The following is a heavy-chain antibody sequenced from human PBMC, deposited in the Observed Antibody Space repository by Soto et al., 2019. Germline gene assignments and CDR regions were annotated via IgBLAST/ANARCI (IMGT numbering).Heavy chain of an antibody. V-gene: IGHV3-74*01. D-gene: IGHD3-22*01. CDR1: GFTLSGRS. CDR3: ARGWLVPDV. Sequence: EVQLVESGGGLVQPGGSLRLSCAASGFTLSGRSMHWVRHAPGKGLVWVSGIDNAGTDAAYADSVKGRFTSSRDNATNMLYLQMNSPRVEAMAVYYCARGWLVPDVLGKGSTVTVSS. J-gene: IGHJ6*04. CDR2: IDNAGTDA.